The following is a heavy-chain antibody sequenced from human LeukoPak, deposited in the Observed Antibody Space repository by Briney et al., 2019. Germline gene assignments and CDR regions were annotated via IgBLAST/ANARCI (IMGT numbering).Heavy chain of an antibody. V-gene: IGHV3-7*01. CDR1: GFTFSSYW. Sequence: GGSLRLSCVASGFTFSSYWMSWVRQAPGKGLEWVANIKQDESEKYYVDSVKGRFTIYRDNAKNSLYLQMNSLRAEDTAVYYCAGDWAVTNAYYYYYYMDVWGKGTTVTVSS. J-gene: IGHJ6*03. D-gene: IGHD4-17*01. CDR2: IKQDESEK. CDR3: AGDWAVTNAYYYYYYMDV.